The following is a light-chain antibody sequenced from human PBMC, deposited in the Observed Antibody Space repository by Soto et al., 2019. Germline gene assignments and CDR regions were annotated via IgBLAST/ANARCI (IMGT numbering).Light chain of an antibody. CDR2: WAS. V-gene: IGKV4-1*01. Sequence: DIVMTPSPDSLAVSLGERATINCKSSQNVLYGSDNKNYLAWYQQKPGQPPKLLIYWASTRESGVPDRFSGSGAGTDFTLTISSLQAEDVAGYYCQQYYSTVTFGQGTRLEIK. CDR3: QQYYSTVT. J-gene: IGKJ5*01. CDR1: QNVLYGSDNKNY.